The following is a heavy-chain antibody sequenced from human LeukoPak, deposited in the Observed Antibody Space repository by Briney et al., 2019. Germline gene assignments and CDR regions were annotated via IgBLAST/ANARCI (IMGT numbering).Heavy chain of an antibody. J-gene: IGHJ6*02. D-gene: IGHD6-13*01. CDR2: IDWEGDK. CDR3: ARMQRTAPGSGSSYYTMDV. V-gene: IGHV2-70*11. Sequence: SGPALLKPAQTLTLTCTFSGFALSTSGMCVNWIRQPPGKAREWLSRIDWEGDKYYNTSLKTRLAISQDTSNNPVVPTMTNMDPVDTATYYCARMQRTAPGSGSSYYTMDVWGQGTTVTVSS. CDR1: GFALSTSGMC.